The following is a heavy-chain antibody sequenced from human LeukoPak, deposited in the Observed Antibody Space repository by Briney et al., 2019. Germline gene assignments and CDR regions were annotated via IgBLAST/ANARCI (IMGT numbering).Heavy chain of an antibody. D-gene: IGHD3-22*01. CDR2: ISSVSSYI. Sequence: GXXLRLSCAASGFTFSTYNMNWVRQAPGKGLEWVSSISSVSSYIYYADSVKGRFTISRDNAKNSLYLQMKSLRAEDTAVYYCARDSKDYYDSSAYPPDYWGQGTLVTVSS. J-gene: IGHJ4*02. CDR3: ARDSKDYYDSSAYPPDY. CDR1: GFTFSTYN. V-gene: IGHV3-21*01.